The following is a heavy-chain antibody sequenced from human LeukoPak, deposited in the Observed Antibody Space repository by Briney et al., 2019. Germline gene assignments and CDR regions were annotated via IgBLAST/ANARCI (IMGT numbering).Heavy chain of an antibody. CDR3: ARVKKLIPEFEF. CDR2: INPNSGAT. J-gene: IGHJ4*02. D-gene: IGHD3-10*01. V-gene: IGHV1-2*02. Sequence: ASVKVSCKSSGYTFIDYYIHWVRQAPGQGLEWMGWINPNSGATTYAQKFQGRVSTTRDTSINTAYMDLTNLRSDDTAIFYCARVKKLIPEFEFWGQGTLVTVSS. CDR1: GYTFIDYY.